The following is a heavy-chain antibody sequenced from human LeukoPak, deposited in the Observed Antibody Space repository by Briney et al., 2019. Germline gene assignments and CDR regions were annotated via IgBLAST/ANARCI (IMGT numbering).Heavy chain of an antibody. CDR1: GFTFSSYA. J-gene: IGHJ4*02. D-gene: IGHD2-15*01. Sequence: GRSLRLSCAASGFTFSSYAMHWVRQAPGKGLEWVAVISYDGSNKYYADSVKGRFTISRDNSKNTLYLQMNSLRAEDTAVYYCARAVVVVAAGEDWGQGTLVTVSS. V-gene: IGHV3-30-3*01. CDR3: ARAVVVVAAGED. CDR2: ISYDGSNK.